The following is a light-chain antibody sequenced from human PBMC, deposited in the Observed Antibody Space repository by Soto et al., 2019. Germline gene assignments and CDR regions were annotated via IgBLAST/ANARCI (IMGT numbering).Light chain of an antibody. CDR1: QSVSSSY. V-gene: IGKV3-20*01. J-gene: IGKJ5*01. CDR2: AAS. Sequence: EIVLTQSPGTLSLSSGERATLSCRASQSVSSSYLAWYQQKPGQAPRLLIYAASSRASGIPDRFSGSGSGTDFTLTISSLEPEDFAVYYCQQYGSSPPNTFGQGTRLEIK. CDR3: QQYGSSPPNT.